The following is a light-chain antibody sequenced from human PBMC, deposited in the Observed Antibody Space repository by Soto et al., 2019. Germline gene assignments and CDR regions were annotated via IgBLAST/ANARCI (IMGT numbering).Light chain of an antibody. CDR3: HQYNTWT. Sequence: ILMTQSPATLSGSPGERATLSCRASRSISNNVAWYQHKPGQAPRLLLYGASTRATGIPARFSASGSGTNFTLTISSLQPEDFATYYCHQYNTWTFGQGTKVEIK. CDR2: GAS. CDR1: RSISNN. J-gene: IGKJ1*01. V-gene: IGKV3-15*01.